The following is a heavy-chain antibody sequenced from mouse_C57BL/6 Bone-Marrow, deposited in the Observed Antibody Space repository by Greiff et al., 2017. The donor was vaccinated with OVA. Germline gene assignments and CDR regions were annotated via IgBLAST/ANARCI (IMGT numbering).Heavy chain of an antibody. Sequence: VQLQQSGAELVRPGASVTLSCKASGYTFTDYEMHWVKQTPVHGLEWIGAIDPETGGTAYNQKFKGKAILTADKSSSTAYMELRSLTSEDSAVYYCTRDGNYLHWYFDVWGTGTTVTVSS. D-gene: IGHD2-1*01. CDR3: TRDGNYLHWYFDV. CDR1: GYTFTDYE. V-gene: IGHV1-15*01. CDR2: IDPETGGT. J-gene: IGHJ1*03.